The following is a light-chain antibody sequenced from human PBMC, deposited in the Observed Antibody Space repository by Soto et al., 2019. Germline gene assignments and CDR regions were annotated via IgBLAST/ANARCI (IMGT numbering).Light chain of an antibody. J-gene: IGLJ1*01. CDR3: AAWDDSLNGREV. CDR2: SNN. V-gene: IGLV1-44*01. Sequence: QSVLTQPPSASGTPGQRVTISCSGSSSNIGSNSVNWYQLLPGAAPKLLIYSNNQRPSGVPDRFSGSKSGTSASLAISGLQSEDEADYYCAAWDDSLNGREVFGTGTKLTVL. CDR1: SSNIGSNS.